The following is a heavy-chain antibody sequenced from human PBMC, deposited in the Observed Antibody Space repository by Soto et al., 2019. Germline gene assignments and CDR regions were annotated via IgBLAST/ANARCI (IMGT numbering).Heavy chain of an antibody. D-gene: IGHD3-3*01. V-gene: IGHV3-74*01. Sequence: EVQLVESGGGLVQPGGSLRLSCAASGFTFSSYWMHWVRQAPGKGLVWVSRINSDGSSTSYADSVKGRFTISRDNAKNTLYLQMNSLRAEDTAVYYCARDGDYDFWSGYYTPFDYWGQGTLVTVSS. CDR2: INSDGSST. J-gene: IGHJ4*02. CDR3: ARDGDYDFWSGYYTPFDY. CDR1: GFTFSSYW.